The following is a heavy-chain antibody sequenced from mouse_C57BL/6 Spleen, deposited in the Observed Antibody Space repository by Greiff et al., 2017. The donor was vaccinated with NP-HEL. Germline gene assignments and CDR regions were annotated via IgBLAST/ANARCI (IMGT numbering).Heavy chain of an antibody. CDR1: GYTFTSYW. D-gene: IGHD2-4*01. J-gene: IGHJ4*01. CDR3: ARCDYDGVYYAMDY. V-gene: IGHV1-55*01. Sequence: QVQLKQPGAELVKPGASVKMSCKASGYTFTSYWLTWVKQRPGQGLEWIGDIYPGSGSTNYNEKFKSKATLTVDTSSSTAYMQLSSLTSEDSAVYYSARCDYDGVYYAMDYWGQGTSVTVSS. CDR2: IYPGSGST.